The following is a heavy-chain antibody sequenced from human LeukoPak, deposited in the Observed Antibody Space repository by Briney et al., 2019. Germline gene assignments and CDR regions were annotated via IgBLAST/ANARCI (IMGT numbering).Heavy chain of an antibody. CDR1: GVTVNSYF. V-gene: IGHV3-53*01. Sequence: GGSLRLSCAASGVTVNSYFMGWVRQAPGKGLDWVSLLSLEGLTYYAASVKGRFTISRDNSKNSLYLQMNSLRAEDTAVYYCAKDFGIVGATAGTDYWGQGTLVTVSS. D-gene: IGHD1-26*01. J-gene: IGHJ4*02. CDR3: AKDFGIVGATAGTDY. CDR2: LSLEGLT.